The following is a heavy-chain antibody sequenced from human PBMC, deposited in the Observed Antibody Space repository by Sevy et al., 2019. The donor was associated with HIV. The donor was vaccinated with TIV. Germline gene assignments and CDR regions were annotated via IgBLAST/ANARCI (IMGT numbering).Heavy chain of an antibody. J-gene: IGHJ6*02. CDR2: ISSSSSTI. Sequence: GGSLRLSCAASGFIFSDFYMSWVRQAPGKGLEWISYISSSSSTIYYADSVKGRFTISRDNAKNSLYLQMNSLRAEDTAVYYCARDYDFWSGYFRPSYYGMDVWGQGTTVTVSS. CDR3: ARDYDFWSGYFRPSYYGMDV. D-gene: IGHD3-3*01. V-gene: IGHV3-11*04. CDR1: GFIFSDFY.